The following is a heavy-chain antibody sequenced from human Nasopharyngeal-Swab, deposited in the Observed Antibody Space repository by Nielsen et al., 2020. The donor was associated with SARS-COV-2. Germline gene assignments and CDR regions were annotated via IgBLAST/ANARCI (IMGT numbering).Heavy chain of an antibody. CDR3: ARGGGDYYYYMDV. Sequence: RQAPGKGLEWIGYIYYSGSTYYNPSLKSRVTISVDTSKNQFSLKLSSVTAADTAVYYCARGGGDYYYYMDVWGKGTTVTVSS. V-gene: IGHV4-30-4*01. J-gene: IGHJ6*03. CDR2: IYYSGST.